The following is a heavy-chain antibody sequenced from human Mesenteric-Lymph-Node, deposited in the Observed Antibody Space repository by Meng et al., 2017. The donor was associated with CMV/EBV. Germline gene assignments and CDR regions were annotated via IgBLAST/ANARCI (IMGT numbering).Heavy chain of an antibody. D-gene: IGHD3-10*01. V-gene: IGHV4-39*02. J-gene: IGHJ5*02. Sequence: LALQEAGPRVAKPSEALSLKGTVYGVSISSSWHYWGWIRQPPGKGLEWIGSIFYSGSSHNNPALESRVTISIDKSKNEFFLILGSVTAADTAMYFCARDTLTYSYGPGWIDPWGQGTLVTVSS. CDR1: GVSISSSWHY. CDR2: IFYSGSS. CDR3: ARDTLTYSYGPGWIDP.